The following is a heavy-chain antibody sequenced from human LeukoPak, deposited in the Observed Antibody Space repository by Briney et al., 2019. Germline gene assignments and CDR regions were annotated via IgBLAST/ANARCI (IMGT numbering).Heavy chain of an antibody. Sequence: SETQSLTCTVSGGSFSSGNFYWYWIRQFPGRGLEWIGYIYYSGSAYYNPSLRSRVTISVDTSKKQFSLTLSTVTAADTAMYYCARAGGSANSTYYFDYWGQGTQVTVSS. CDR2: IYYSGSA. V-gene: IGHV4-31*03. CDR3: ARAGGSANSTYYFDY. D-gene: IGHD3-10*01. CDR1: GGSFSSGNFY. J-gene: IGHJ4*02.